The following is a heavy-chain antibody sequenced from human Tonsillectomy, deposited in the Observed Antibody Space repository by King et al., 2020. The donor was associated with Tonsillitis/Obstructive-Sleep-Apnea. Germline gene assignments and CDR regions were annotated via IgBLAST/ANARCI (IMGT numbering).Heavy chain of an antibody. CDR2: IYSGGST. CDR3: ARDYGYSRSWGGGIDY. Sequence: VQLVESGGGLIQPGGSLRLSCAASGFTVSSNYMSWVRQAPGKGLEWVSVIYSGGSTYYADSVKGRFTISRDNSKNPLYLQMNSLRAEDTAVYYFARDYGYSRSWGGGIDYWGQGTLVTVSS. V-gene: IGHV3-53*01. CDR1: GFTVSSNY. J-gene: IGHJ4*02. D-gene: IGHD6-13*01.